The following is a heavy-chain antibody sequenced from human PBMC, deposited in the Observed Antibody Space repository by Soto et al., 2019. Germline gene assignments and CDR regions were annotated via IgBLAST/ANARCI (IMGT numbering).Heavy chain of an antibody. V-gene: IGHV3-48*01. J-gene: IGHJ6*03. CDR2: ISLSSSTI. CDR3: ARDSRNYFYYMDV. Sequence: EVQLVESGGGLVQPGGSLRLSCAASGFTFSSYNMNWVRQAPGKGREWISDISLSSSTIFYADSVKGRFTISRDTAKTSLYLQMNSLRAEDTAVYYCARDSRNYFYYMDVWGKGTTVTVS. CDR1: GFTFSSYN.